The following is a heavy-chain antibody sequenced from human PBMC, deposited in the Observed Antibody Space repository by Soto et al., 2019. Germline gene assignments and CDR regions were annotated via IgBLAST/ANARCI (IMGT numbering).Heavy chain of an antibody. V-gene: IGHV1-69*13. CDR1: VGTFSSYA. Sequence: SSVKVSCKASVGTFSSYAISWVRQAPGQGLEWMGGIIPIFGTANYAQKFQGRVTITADESTSTAYMELSSLRSEDTAVYYCARGDPEFWSGYYIPYYYYGMDVWGQGTTVTVSS. J-gene: IGHJ6*02. CDR2: IIPIFGTA. D-gene: IGHD3-3*01. CDR3: ARGDPEFWSGYYIPYYYYGMDV.